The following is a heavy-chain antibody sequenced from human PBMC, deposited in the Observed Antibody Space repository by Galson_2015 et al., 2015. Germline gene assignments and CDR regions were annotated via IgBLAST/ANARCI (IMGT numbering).Heavy chain of an antibody. CDR3: ARDQTNGDSICDY. V-gene: IGHV3-48*03. D-gene: IGHD4-17*01. CDR2: ISSSGSTI. CDR1: GFTFSSYE. J-gene: IGHJ4*02. Sequence: SLRLSCAASGFTFSSYEMNWVRQAPGKGLEWVSYISSSGSTIYYADSVKGRFTISRDNAKNSLYLQMNSLRDEDTAVYYCARDQTNGDSICDYWGQRTLVTVSS.